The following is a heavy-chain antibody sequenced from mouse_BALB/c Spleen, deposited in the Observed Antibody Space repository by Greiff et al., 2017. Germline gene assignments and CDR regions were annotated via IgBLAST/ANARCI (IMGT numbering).Heavy chain of an antibody. Sequence: VQLQQSGPELMKPGASVKISCKASGYSFTSYYMHWVKQSHGKSLEWIGYIDPFNGGTSYNQKFKGKATLTVDKSSSTAYMHLSSLTSEDSAVYYCARRDYDGFFDYWGQGTTRTVSS. CDR3: ARRDYDGFFDY. J-gene: IGHJ2*01. D-gene: IGHD2-4*01. CDR2: IDPFNGGT. V-gene: IGHV1S135*01. CDR1: GYSFTSYY.